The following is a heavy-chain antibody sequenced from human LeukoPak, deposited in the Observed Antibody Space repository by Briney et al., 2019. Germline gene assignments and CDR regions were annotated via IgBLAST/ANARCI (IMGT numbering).Heavy chain of an antibody. D-gene: IGHD4-17*01. J-gene: IGHJ3*02. CDR2: IYYSGST. Sequence: SETLSLTCTVSGGSISSYYWSWIRQPPGKGLEWIGYIYYSGSTNYNPSLKSRVTISVDTSKNQFSLKLSSVTAADTAVYYCARSYGDYLGLNIWGQGTMVTVSS. CDR1: GGSISSYY. V-gene: IGHV4-59*12. CDR3: ARSYGDYLGLNI.